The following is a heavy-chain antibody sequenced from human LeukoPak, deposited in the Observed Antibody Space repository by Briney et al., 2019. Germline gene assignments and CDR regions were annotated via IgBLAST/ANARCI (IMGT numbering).Heavy chain of an antibody. J-gene: IGHJ5*02. Sequence: SESLSLTCTVSGGSIISYYWSWIRQHPGKGLEWIGYIYYSGSTYYNPPLKGRVTISVDTSKNQFSLKLSSVTAADTAVYYCARGSTVTPNNWFDPWGQGTLVTVSS. CDR1: GGSIISYY. D-gene: IGHD4-17*01. V-gene: IGHV4-59*06. CDR2: IYYSGST. CDR3: ARGSTVTPNNWFDP.